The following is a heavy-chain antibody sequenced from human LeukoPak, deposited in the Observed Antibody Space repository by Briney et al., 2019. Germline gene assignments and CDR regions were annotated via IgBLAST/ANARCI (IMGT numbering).Heavy chain of an antibody. Sequence: SETLSLTCSVSGYSISSGYYWGWIRQPPGKGLEWIGSMCHSAGTYQNPSLKSRVTISIDTSKNQFFLKVNSVTAADTAVYYCARSGADYIWGSYRFGSWFDPWGQETPVTVSS. J-gene: IGHJ5*02. CDR2: MCHSAGT. V-gene: IGHV4-38-2*02. CDR1: GYSISSGYY. CDR3: ARSGADYIWGSYRFGSWFDP. D-gene: IGHD3-16*02.